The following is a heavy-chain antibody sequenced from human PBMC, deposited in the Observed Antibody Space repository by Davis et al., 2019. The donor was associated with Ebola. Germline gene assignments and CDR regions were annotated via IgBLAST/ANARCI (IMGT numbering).Heavy chain of an antibody. J-gene: IGHJ6*02. D-gene: IGHD4-11*01. CDR2: INHSGST. Sequence: SETLSLTCAVYGGSFSGYYWSWIRQPPGKGLEWIGEINHSGSTNHNPSLKSRVTISVDTSKNQFSLKLSSVTAADTAVYYCARAYSNGEYYYYYYGMDVWGQGTTVTVSS. V-gene: IGHV4-34*01. CDR3: ARAYSNGEYYYYYYGMDV. CDR1: GGSFSGYY.